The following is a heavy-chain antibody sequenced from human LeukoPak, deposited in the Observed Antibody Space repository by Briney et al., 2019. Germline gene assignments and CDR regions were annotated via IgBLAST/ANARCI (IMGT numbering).Heavy chain of an antibody. Sequence: SETLSLTCTVSGGSISSYYWSWIRQPAGKGLEWIGRIYTSGSTNYNPSLKSRVTMSVDTSKNQFSLKLSSVTAADTAVYYCARDRSSSWYVDDAFDIWGQGTVVTVSS. J-gene: IGHJ3*02. CDR3: ARDRSSSWYVDDAFDI. CDR2: IYTSGST. CDR1: GGSISSYY. V-gene: IGHV4-4*07. D-gene: IGHD6-13*01.